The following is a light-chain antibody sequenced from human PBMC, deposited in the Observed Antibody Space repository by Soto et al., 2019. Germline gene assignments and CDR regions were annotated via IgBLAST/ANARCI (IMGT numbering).Light chain of an antibody. Sequence: PGKRAALSCRASQRVDGNYLAWYLQIPGQAPRLLIHGASNRATGIPDRFSGSGSGTDFTLTINRLEPEDFAVYYCQLYGSSPLTFGGGTKVDIK. CDR2: GAS. CDR3: QLYGSSPLT. V-gene: IGKV3-20*01. CDR1: QRVDGNY. J-gene: IGKJ4*02.